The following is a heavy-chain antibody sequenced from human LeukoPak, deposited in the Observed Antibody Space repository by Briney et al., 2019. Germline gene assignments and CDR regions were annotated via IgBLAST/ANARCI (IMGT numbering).Heavy chain of an antibody. J-gene: IGHJ6*02. CDR3: ASPYGGNSDYYYDYYGMYV. V-gene: IGHV3-23*01. D-gene: IGHD4-23*01. CDR1: GFTFSCYA. Sequence: PGGSLRLSCAASGFTFSCYAMSWVRQAPGKGLVWVSAISGSGGSTYYADSVKGRFTISRDNSKNTLYLQMNSLGDEDTAVYYCASPYGGNSDYYYDYYGMYVWGQGNTVTVSS. CDR2: ISGSGGST.